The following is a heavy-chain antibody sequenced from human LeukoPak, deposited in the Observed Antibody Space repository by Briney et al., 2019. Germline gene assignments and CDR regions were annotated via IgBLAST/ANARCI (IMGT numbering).Heavy chain of an antibody. V-gene: IGHV3-15*07. CDR2: IKSKTDGGTT. CDR1: EFTFSSYS. CDR3: TTDLRQRIPFGY. J-gene: IGHJ4*02. Sequence: GGSLRLSCAASEFTFSSYSMNWVRQAPGKGLEWVGRIKSKTDGGTTDYAAPVKGRFTISRDDSKNTLYLQMNSLKTEDTAMYYCTTDLRQRIPFGYWGQGTLVTVSS. D-gene: IGHD3-10*01.